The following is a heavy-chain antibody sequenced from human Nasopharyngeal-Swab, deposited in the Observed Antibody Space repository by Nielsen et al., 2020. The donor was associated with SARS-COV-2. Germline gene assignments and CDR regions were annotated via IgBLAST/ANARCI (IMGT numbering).Heavy chain of an antibody. CDR3: TRDGSWATGGAFDI. CDR1: GFTFSDSA. V-gene: IGHV3-73*01. J-gene: IGHJ3*02. Sequence: GGSLRLSCAASGFTFSDSAIHWVRQASGKGLEWVGRIRSKGNNYATAYAASVKGRFTIFRDDPTNTAFLQMNSLGAEDTAVYYCTRDGSWATGGAFDIWGQGTMVTVSS. CDR2: IRSKGNNYAT. D-gene: IGHD3-10*01.